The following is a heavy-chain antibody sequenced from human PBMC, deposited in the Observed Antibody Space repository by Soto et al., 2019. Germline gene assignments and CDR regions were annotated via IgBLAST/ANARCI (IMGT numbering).Heavy chain of an antibody. CDR3: AKDPSYYYGSGSYYNVPYYYGMDV. CDR1: GFTFSSYA. D-gene: IGHD3-10*01. Sequence: PGGSLRLSCAASGFTFSSYAMSWVRQAPGKGLEWVSAISGSGGSTYYADSVKGRFTISRDNSKNTLYLQMNSLRAEDTAVYYCAKDPSYYYGSGSYYNVPYYYGMDVWGQGTTVTVSS. CDR2: ISGSGGST. V-gene: IGHV3-23*01. J-gene: IGHJ6*02.